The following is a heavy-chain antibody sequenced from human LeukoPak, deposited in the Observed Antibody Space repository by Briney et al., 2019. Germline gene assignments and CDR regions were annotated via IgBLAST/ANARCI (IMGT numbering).Heavy chain of an antibody. Sequence: SETLSLTCAVSGGSISSGGYSWSWIRQPPGKGLEWIGYIYHSGSTYYNPSLKSRVTISVDRSKNQFSLKLSSVTAADTAVYYCARDQGNYGAYGMDVWGQGTTVTVSS. CDR2: IYHSGST. D-gene: IGHD1-7*01. CDR3: ARDQGNYGAYGMDV. CDR1: GGSISSGGYS. J-gene: IGHJ6*02. V-gene: IGHV4-30-2*01.